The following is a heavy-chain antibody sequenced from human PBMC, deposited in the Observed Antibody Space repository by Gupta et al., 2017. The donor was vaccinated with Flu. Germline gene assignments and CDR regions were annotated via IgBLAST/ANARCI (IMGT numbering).Heavy chain of an antibody. CDR2: NDGSGDST. V-gene: IGHV3-23*01. CDR1: FSLSDYA. J-gene: IGHJ4*02. D-gene: IGHD2-15*01. CDR3: AKVKGGRAGYSSAFEY. Sequence: FSLSDYAMSWVRQAPGKGLEWVSGNDGSGDSTYYADSVQGRFAISRDNSKNILYLQMNSLGAEDTAVYYCAKVKGGRAGYSSAFEYWGQGTPVTVSS.